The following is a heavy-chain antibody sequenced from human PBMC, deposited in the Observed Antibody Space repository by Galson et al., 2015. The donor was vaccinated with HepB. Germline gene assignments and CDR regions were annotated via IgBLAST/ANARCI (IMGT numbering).Heavy chain of an antibody. CDR2: INHSGST. J-gene: IGHJ4*02. Sequence: SETLSLTCAVYGGSFSGYYWSWIRQPPGKGLEWIGEINHSGSTNYNPSLKSRVTISVDTSKNQFSLKLSSVTAADTAVYYCARDVLRYFDWLYSGFDYWGQGTLVTVSS. CDR1: GGSFSGYY. D-gene: IGHD3-9*01. CDR3: ARDVLRYFDWLYSGFDY. V-gene: IGHV4-34*01.